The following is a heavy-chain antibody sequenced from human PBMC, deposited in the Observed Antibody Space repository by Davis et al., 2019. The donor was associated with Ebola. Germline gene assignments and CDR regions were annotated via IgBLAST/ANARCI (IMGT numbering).Heavy chain of an antibody. CDR1: GYSFTSYW. CDR3: AASPYYYYGMDV. V-gene: IGHV5-10-1*01. J-gene: IGHJ6*02. Sequence: GESLKISCKGSGYSFTSYWIGWVRQMPGKGLEWMGRIDPSDSYTNYSPSFQGHATISADKSISTAYLQWSSLKASDTAMYYCAASPYYYYGMDVWGQGTTVTVSS. CDR2: IDPSDSYT.